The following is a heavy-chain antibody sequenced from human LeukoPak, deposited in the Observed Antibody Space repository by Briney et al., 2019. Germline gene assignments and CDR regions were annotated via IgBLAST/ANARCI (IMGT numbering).Heavy chain of an antibody. V-gene: IGHV4-39*07. CDR3: AREPTYYYGSGSSFDY. J-gene: IGHJ4*02. Sequence: SETLSLTCAVSGSSISSNSYYWGWIRQPPGKGLEWIGSIYYSGSTYYNPSLKSRVTISVDTSKNQFSLKLSSVTAADTAVYYCAREPTYYYGSGSSFDYWGQGTLVTVSS. CDR2: IYYSGST. D-gene: IGHD3-10*01. CDR1: GSSISSNSYY.